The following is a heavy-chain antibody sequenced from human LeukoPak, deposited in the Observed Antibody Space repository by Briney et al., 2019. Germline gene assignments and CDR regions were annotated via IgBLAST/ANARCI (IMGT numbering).Heavy chain of an antibody. CDR1: GGSISSSSYY. CDR3: ARAHYYDSSGYYPYYFDY. J-gene: IGHJ4*02. D-gene: IGHD3-22*01. V-gene: IGHV4-39*07. Sequence: PSETLSLTCTVSGGSISSSSYYWGWIRQPPGKGLEWIGSIYYSGSTYYNPSLKSRVTISVDTSKNQFSLKLSSVTAADTAVYYCARAHYYDSSGYYPYYFDYWGQGTLVTVSS. CDR2: IYYSGST.